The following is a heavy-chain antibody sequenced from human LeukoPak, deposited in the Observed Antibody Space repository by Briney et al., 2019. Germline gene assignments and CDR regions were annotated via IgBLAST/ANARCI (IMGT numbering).Heavy chain of an antibody. CDR3: ARNQEIDYYDSSGFYWGVEY. Sequence: GGSLRLSCAASGFTFSAYSMNWVRQAPGKGLEWVAYISGGGGTIYYADSVKGRFTISRDNAKNSLYLQMHSLRAEDTAVYYCARNQEIDYYDSSGFYWGVEYWGQGTLDTVSS. V-gene: IGHV3-48*01. J-gene: IGHJ4*02. CDR2: ISGGGGTI. D-gene: IGHD3-22*01. CDR1: GFTFSAYS.